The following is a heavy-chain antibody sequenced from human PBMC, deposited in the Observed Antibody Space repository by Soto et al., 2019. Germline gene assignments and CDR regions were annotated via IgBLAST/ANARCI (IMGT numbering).Heavy chain of an antibody. CDR1: GFTFSSHA. CDR3: ARRALDGYNSPIDY. V-gene: IGHV3-23*01. D-gene: IGHD2-21*01. CDR2: MSERGLET. Sequence: GGSLRLSCAVSGFTFSSHAMTWVRQAPGKGLEGVADMSERGLETNYAESVRGRFITSSDNSQTTLFLQLNSLTVDDTGVYYCARRALDGYNSPIDYWGQGTLVTVSS. J-gene: IGHJ4*02.